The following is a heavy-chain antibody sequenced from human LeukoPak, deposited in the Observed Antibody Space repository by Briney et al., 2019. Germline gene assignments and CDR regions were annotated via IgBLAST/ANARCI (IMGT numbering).Heavy chain of an antibody. J-gene: IGHJ4*02. V-gene: IGHV3-30*18. CDR1: GFTFSSYG. D-gene: IGHD6-13*01. CDR3: AKDLAAAAGTNLGY. CDR2: ISYDGSNK. Sequence: SGGSLRLSCAASGFTFSSYGMHWVRQAPGKGLEWVAVISYDGSNKYYADSVKGRFTISRDNSKNTLYLQMNSLRAEDTAVYYCAKDLAAAAGTNLGYWGLGTLVTVSS.